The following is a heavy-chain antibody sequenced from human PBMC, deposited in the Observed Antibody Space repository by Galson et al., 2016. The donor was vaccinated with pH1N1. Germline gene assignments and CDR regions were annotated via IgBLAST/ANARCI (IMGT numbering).Heavy chain of an antibody. V-gene: IGHV3-11*04. CDR3: ARERAFGGVIEY. J-gene: IGHJ4*02. D-gene: IGHD3-16*01. CDR2: ICSSGSNI. Sequence: SLRLSCAASGFTFSDYCMTWIHQAPGKGLDWVSHICSSGSNIFYADSVKGRVTISRDDARNTLFLQMDSLRVEDTAVYYCARERAFGGVIEYWGQGTLVTVSS. CDR1: GFTFSDYC.